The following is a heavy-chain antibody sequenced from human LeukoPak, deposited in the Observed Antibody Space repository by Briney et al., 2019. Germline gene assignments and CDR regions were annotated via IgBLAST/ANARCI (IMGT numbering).Heavy chain of an antibody. CDR1: GYTFTAYE. J-gene: IGHJ5*02. CDR2: MNPNSGNT. Sequence: ASVKVSCRTSGYTFTAYEIHWVRQATGQGLEWMGWMNPNSGNTGYEQKFQGRATMTRDTSMTTAYMELSSLRFEDTATYYCARGGARSFAPWGQGTLVTVSS. V-gene: IGHV1-8*01. CDR3: ARGGARSFAP. D-gene: IGHD1-26*01.